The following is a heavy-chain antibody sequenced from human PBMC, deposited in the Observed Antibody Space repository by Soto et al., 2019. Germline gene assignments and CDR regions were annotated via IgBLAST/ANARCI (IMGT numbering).Heavy chain of an antibody. J-gene: IGHJ4*02. CDR1: GYTFTSYY. CDR2: INPSGGST. Sequence: GASVKVSCKASGYTFTSYYMHWVRQAPGQGLEWMGIINPSGGSTSYAQKFQGRVTMTRDTSTSTVYMELSSLRSEDTAVYYCARDAIEKTYCSGGSCFDYFDYWGQGTLVTVSS. D-gene: IGHD2-15*01. V-gene: IGHV1-46*01. CDR3: ARDAIEKTYCSGGSCFDYFDY.